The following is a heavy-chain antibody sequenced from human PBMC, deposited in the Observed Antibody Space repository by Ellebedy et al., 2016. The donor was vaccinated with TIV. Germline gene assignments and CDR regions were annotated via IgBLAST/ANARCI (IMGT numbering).Heavy chain of an antibody. CDR3: VTMGSRWGYFYAMDV. CDR1: GYTFTSYY. J-gene: IGHJ6*02. CDR2: INPSGGST. Sequence: ASVKVSCXASGYTFTSYYIHWVRQAPGQGLEWMGIINPSGGSTTYAQKFRGRVTMTEDTSTDTAYLHVSSLTSADTAVYYCVTMGSRWGYFYAMDVWGQGTTVTVSS. D-gene: IGHD1-26*01. V-gene: IGHV1-46*01.